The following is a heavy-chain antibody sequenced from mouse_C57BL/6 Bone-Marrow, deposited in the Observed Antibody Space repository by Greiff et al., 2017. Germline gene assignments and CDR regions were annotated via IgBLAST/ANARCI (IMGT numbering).Heavy chain of an antibody. CDR3: ARGGDVGGLAWFSY. CDR2: IDPSDSYT. D-gene: IGHD6-2*01. Sequence: QVQLQQPGAELVKPGASVKLSCKASGYTFTSYWMQWVKQRPGQGLEWIGEIDPSDSYTNYNQKFKGKATLTVDTSSSTAYMQLSSLTSEDSAVYYCARGGDVGGLAWFSYGGQGTGVTVSA. CDR1: GYTFTSYW. J-gene: IGHJ3*01. V-gene: IGHV1-50*01.